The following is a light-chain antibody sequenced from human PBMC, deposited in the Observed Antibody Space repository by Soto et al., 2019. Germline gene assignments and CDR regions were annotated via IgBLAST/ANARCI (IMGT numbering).Light chain of an antibody. J-gene: IGKJ5*01. CDR1: QGINHY. V-gene: IGKV1-27*01. CDR2: TTS. Sequence: DIQMTQSPSSLSASVGDRVTITCRASQGINHYLAWFQQKPGKVPKLLIYTTSTLQSGVPSRFSGSGSGTEFTLTISSLQPDDFATYYCQQYNTYSTFGQGTRLEIK. CDR3: QQYNTYST.